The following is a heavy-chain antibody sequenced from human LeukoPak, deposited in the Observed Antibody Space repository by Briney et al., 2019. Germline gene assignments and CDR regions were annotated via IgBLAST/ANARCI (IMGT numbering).Heavy chain of an antibody. CDR2: INHSGST. D-gene: IGHD4-23*01. CDR3: ARGRPGGGNSELDY. CDR1: GGSISSGDYY. J-gene: IGHJ4*02. Sequence: SETLSLTCTVSGGSISSGDYYWSWIRQPPGTGLEWIGEINHSGSTNYNPSLKSRVTISVDTSKNQFSLKLSSVTAADTAVYYCARGRPGGGNSELDYWGQGTLVTVSS. V-gene: IGHV4-39*07.